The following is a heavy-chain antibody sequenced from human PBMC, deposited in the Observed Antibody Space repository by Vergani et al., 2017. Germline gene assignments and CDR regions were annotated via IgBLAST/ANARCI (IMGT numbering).Heavy chain of an antibody. Sequence: EVQLVESGGGLVKPGGSLRLSCGASGFTFSTYSMIWVRQAPGKGLEWVSSISSSSSYIYWADSVKGRFTISRDNAKNSLYLQMNSLRAEDTAVYYCATSAVPTHNYSGMVVWGRGTTVTVSS. CDR1: GFTFSTYS. D-gene: IGHD4-17*01. V-gene: IGHV3-21*01. CDR3: ATSAVPTHNYSGMVV. J-gene: IGHJ6*02. CDR2: ISSSSSYI.